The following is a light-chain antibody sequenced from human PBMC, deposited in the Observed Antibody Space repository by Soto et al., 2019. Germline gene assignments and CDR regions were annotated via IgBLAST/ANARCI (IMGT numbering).Light chain of an antibody. Sequence: DIQMTQSPSTLSASVGDRVTITCRASQSISSWLAWYQQKPGKAPKLLIYDASSLESGVPSRFSGSGSGTEFTLTISSLQPDDFATYYCQQYNSNWTFGQGTKVE. CDR2: DAS. CDR3: QQYNSNWT. J-gene: IGKJ1*01. V-gene: IGKV1-5*01. CDR1: QSISSW.